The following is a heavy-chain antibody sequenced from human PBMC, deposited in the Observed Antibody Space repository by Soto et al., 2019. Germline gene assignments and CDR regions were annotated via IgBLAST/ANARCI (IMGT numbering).Heavy chain of an antibody. D-gene: IGHD3-22*01. CDR1: GYNFSNYW. V-gene: IGHV5-51*01. CDR2: IYPGDSDT. CDR3: ARLSYYDSSPFDY. Sequence: XESLKSSCKGSGYNFSNYWIAWVRQMPGKGLDWLGIIYPGDSDTRYSPSFEGQVTISADKSISTAYLQWSSLKASGTALYYCARLSYYDSSPFDYWGQGTLVTVS. J-gene: IGHJ4*02.